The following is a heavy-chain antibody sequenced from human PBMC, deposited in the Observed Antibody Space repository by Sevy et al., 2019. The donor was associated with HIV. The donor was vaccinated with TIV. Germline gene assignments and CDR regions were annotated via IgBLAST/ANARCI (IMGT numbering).Heavy chain of an antibody. CDR1: GFTFSSYS. CDR3: AGGYSNYIIDY. D-gene: IGHD4-4*01. V-gene: IGHV3-21*01. CDR2: ISSSSSYR. Sequence: GGSLRLSCAASGFTFSSYSMNWVRQAPGKGLEWVSSISSSSSYRYYADSMKGRFTISKENAKTSLFLQMNSLEAKDTAEYYCAGGYSNYIIDYWGQGTLVTVSS. J-gene: IGHJ4*02.